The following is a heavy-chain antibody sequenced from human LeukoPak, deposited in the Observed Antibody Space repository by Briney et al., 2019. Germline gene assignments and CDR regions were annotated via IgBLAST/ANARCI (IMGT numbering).Heavy chain of an antibody. Sequence: SETLSLTCAVYGGSFSGYYWSWIRQPPGKGLEWIGEINHSGSTNYNPSLKSRVTMSVDTSKNQFSLKLSSVTAADTAVYYCARVAQKLERIALAATSEWRANWYFDLWGRGTLVTVSS. CDR1: GGSFSGYY. J-gene: IGHJ2*01. CDR3: ARVAQKLERIALAATSEWRANWYFDL. D-gene: IGHD6-19*01. CDR2: INHSGST. V-gene: IGHV4-34*01.